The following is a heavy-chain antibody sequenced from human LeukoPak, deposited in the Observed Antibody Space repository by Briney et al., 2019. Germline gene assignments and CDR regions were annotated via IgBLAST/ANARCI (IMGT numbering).Heavy chain of an antibody. J-gene: IGHJ4*02. CDR2: ISGSGGST. CDR1: GFTFSSYA. CDR3: AKPYGYSSSSRSFDY. V-gene: IGHV3-23*01. Sequence: GGSLRLSCAASGFTFSSYAMSWVRQAPGKGLEWVSAISGSGGSTYYADSVKGRFTISRDNSKNTLYLQMNSLRAEDTAVYYCAKPYGYSSSSRSFDYWGQGTLVTVSS. D-gene: IGHD6-6*01.